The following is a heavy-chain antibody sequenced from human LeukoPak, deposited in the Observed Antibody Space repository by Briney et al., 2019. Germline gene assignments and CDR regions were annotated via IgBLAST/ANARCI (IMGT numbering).Heavy chain of an antibody. V-gene: IGHV3-23*01. D-gene: IGHD2-15*01. CDR2: ISGSGGST. CDR1: GFTFSNYA. CDR3: ANPATSGGSWYAQDY. J-gene: IGHJ4*02. Sequence: GGSLRLSCAASGFTFSNYAMSWVRQAPGKGLEWVSVISGSGGSTYYADSVKGRFTISRDNSKNTLYLQMNSLRAEDTAVYYCANPATSGGSWYAQDYWGQGTLVTVSS.